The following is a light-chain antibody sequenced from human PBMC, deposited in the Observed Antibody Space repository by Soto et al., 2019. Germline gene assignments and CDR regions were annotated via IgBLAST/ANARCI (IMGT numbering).Light chain of an antibody. J-gene: IGLJ1*01. CDR2: NVY. CDR3: SAYTVSRTYV. CDR1: SSGVGAYNF. Sequence: SVLTQPGSVSGSPGQSITISCTGTSSGVGAYNFVSWHQQHPGKAPKLMIYNVYDRPSGISYRFSGSKSGNTASLNISGLQGEDEADYYCSAYTVSRTYVFGTGTKVTVL. V-gene: IGLV2-14*03.